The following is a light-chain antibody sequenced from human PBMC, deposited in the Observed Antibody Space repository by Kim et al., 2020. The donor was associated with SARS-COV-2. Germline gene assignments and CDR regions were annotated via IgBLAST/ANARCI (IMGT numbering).Light chain of an antibody. Sequence: SYELTQPPSVSVSPGQTASITCSGDKLGDKYACWYQQKPGQSPVLVIYQDSKRPSGIPERFSGSNSGNTATLTISGTQAMDEADYYCQAWDRSTHVVFG. CDR1: KLGDKY. J-gene: IGLJ2*01. CDR2: QDS. CDR3: QAWDRSTHVV. V-gene: IGLV3-1*01.